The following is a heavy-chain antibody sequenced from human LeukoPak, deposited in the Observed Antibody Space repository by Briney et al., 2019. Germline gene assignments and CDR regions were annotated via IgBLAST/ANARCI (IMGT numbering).Heavy chain of an antibody. CDR1: GFTFSNAW. J-gene: IGHJ4*02. V-gene: IGHV3-30*18. CDR2: ISYDGSNK. CDR3: AKGRGIAVAGKGDYFDY. Sequence: GGSLRLSCAASGFTFSNAWMSWVRQAPGKGLEWVAVISYDGSNKYYADSVKGRFTISRGNSKNTLYLQMNSLRAEDTAVYYCAKGRGIAVAGKGDYFDYWGQGTLVTVSS. D-gene: IGHD6-19*01.